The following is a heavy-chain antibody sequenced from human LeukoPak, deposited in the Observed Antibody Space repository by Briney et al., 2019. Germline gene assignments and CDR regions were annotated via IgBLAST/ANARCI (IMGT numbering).Heavy chain of an antibody. CDR2: INPSSGST. CDR3: ARDRTSAVGAATTPYYYMDV. V-gene: IGHV1-46*01. CDR1: GYTFTSYY. Sequence: ASVKVSCKASGYTFTSYYMHWVRQAPGQGLEWMAIINPSSGSTGYAQKFQGRVTMTRDTSTSTVYMELSSLRSEDTAVYYCARDRTSAVGAATTPYYYMDVWGKGTTVTVSS. D-gene: IGHD1-26*01. J-gene: IGHJ6*03.